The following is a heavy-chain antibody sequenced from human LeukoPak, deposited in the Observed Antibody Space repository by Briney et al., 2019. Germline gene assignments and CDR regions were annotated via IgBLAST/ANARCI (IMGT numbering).Heavy chain of an antibody. D-gene: IGHD6-19*01. J-gene: IGHJ5*02. CDR3: AGSPLSGYSSGWSRQSGWFDP. V-gene: IGHV4-61*02. CDR2: IYTSGST. Sequence: SQTLSLTCTVSGGSISSGSYSWSWIRQPAGKGLEWIGRIYTSGSTNYNPSLKSRVTISVDTSKNQFSLKLSSVTAADTAVYYCAGSPLSGYSSGWSRQSGWFDPWGQGTLVTVSS. CDR1: GGSISSGSYS.